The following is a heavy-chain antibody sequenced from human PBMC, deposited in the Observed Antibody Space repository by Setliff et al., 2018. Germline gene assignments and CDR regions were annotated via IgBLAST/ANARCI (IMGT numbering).Heavy chain of an antibody. J-gene: IGHJ4*02. V-gene: IGHV3-33*08. CDR3: ARTCSGSGCYAGLES. CDR2: IWDDGGNK. CDR1: GFTFSTYR. Sequence: GGSLRLSCAASGFTFSTYRMHWVRQAPGKVLEWVAVIWDDGGNKYHADSVKGRFTISRDNSKNTLYLQMNSLRPEDTAVYYCARTCSGSGCYAGLESWGQGTPVTVSS. D-gene: IGHD2-15*01.